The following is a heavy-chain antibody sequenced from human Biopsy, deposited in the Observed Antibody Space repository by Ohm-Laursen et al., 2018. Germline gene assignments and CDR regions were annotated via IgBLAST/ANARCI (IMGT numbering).Heavy chain of an antibody. D-gene: IGHD3-22*01. Sequence: SVKVSCKTSGYTFTDYFVHWVRQAPGQGLEWMGWINPKTGDTNYAQKFQGRVTMTRDTSISTAYVDLSSLRSDDTAVYYCTRGGYYYDSLAYYYWFDPWGQGTLVTVSS. J-gene: IGHJ5*02. CDR3: TRGGYYYDSLAYYYWFDP. V-gene: IGHV1-2*02. CDR1: GYTFTDYF. CDR2: INPKTGDT.